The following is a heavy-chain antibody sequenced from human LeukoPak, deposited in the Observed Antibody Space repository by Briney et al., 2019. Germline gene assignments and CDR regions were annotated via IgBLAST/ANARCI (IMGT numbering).Heavy chain of an antibody. CDR2: ISGSGGST. V-gene: IGHV3-23*01. J-gene: IGHJ6*02. CDR3: AKGLAPYCSGGSCSSQEDYYYYYGMDV. Sequence: GGSLRLSCAASGFTFSSYAMSWVRQAPGKGLEWVSAISGSGGSTYYADSVKGRFTISRDNSKNTLYLQMNSLRAEDTAVYYCAKGLAPYCSGGSCSSQEDYYYYYGMDVWGQGTTVTVSS. D-gene: IGHD2-15*01. CDR1: GFTFSSYA.